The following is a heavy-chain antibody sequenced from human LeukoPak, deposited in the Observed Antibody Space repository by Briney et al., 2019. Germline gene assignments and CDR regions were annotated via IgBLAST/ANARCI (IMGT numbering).Heavy chain of an antibody. D-gene: IGHD3-3*01. J-gene: IGHJ4*02. CDR1: GGSISSNNYF. V-gene: IGHV4-39*01. CDR2: MYYSEST. Sequence: SETLSLTCTVSGGSISSNNYFWCWIRHLPGKGLEWIGSMYYSESTYYNPSLKSRVTISVDTSKNQFSLKLNSVTAADTAMYYCQSRFLEWLLDYWVQGTLVTVSS. CDR3: QSRFLEWLLDY.